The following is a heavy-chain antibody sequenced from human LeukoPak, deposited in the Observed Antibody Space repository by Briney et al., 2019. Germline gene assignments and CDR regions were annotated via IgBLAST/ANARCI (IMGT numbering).Heavy chain of an antibody. CDR2: IYYSGST. CDR3: ARDHRTARPDYYYYYGMDV. D-gene: IGHD6-6*01. V-gene: IGHV4-61*01. J-gene: IGHJ6*02. CDR1: GGSIRSSYYY. Sequence: KSSETLSLTCTVSGGSIRSSYYYWGWIRQPPGKGLEWIGYIYYSGSTNYNPSLKSRVTISVDTSKNQFSLKLSSVTAADTAVYCCARDHRTARPDYYYYYGMDVWGQGTTVTVSS.